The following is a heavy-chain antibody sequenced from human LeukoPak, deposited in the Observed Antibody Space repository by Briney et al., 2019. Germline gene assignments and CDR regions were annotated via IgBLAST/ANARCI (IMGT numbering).Heavy chain of an antibody. Sequence: GGSLRLSCAASGFTFSSDAMHWVRQAPGKGLEYVSAISSNGGSTYYANSVKGRFTISRDNSKNTLYLQMNSLRAEDTAVYYCAKDSMVRGVIITLDYWGQGTLVTVSS. J-gene: IGHJ4*02. D-gene: IGHD3-10*01. CDR3: AKDSMVRGVIITLDY. V-gene: IGHV3-64*01. CDR1: GFTFSSDA. CDR2: ISSNGGST.